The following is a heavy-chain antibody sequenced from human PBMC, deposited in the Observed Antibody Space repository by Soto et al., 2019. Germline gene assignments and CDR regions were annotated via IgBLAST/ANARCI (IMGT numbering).Heavy chain of an antibody. CDR1: GFTFSSYS. V-gene: IGHV3-48*01. CDR3: ARRTSGWYSDY. CDR2: IASGGDVI. Sequence: EVQLVESGGDLVQPGGSLRLSCAASGFTFSSYSMIWVRQPPGRGLECISYIASGGDVIFQTDSVRGRFTISRDNAKNSLYLQMNSLRGEDTAVYYCARRTSGWYSDYWGLGTLVTVSS. D-gene: IGHD6-19*01. J-gene: IGHJ4*02.